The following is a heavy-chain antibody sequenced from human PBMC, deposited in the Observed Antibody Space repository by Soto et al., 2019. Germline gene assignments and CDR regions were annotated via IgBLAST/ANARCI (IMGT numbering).Heavy chain of an antibody. J-gene: IGHJ6*01. D-gene: IGHD4-4*01. V-gene: IGHV1-69*13. CDR1: GGTFSSYA. Sequence: SVKVSCKASGGTFSSYAISWVRQAPGQGLEWMGGIIPIFGTANYAQKFQGRVTITADESTSTAYMELSSLRSEDTAVYYCARGPNYSNYDYYYYYGMDVWGQGTTVTVSS. CDR2: IIPIFGTA. CDR3: ARGPNYSNYDYYYYYGMDV.